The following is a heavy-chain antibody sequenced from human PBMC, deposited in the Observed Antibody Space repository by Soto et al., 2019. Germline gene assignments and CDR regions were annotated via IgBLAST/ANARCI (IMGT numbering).Heavy chain of an antibody. CDR1: GGTFSSYA. V-gene: IGHV1-69*06. Sequence: GASVKVSCKASGGTFSSYAISWVRQAPGQGLEWMGGIIPIFGTANYAQKFQGRVTITADTSTSTAYMELSRLRSDDTAVYYCAREGSAYGDYETNFDYWGQGTLVTVSS. CDR2: IIPIFGTA. D-gene: IGHD4-17*01. J-gene: IGHJ4*02. CDR3: AREGSAYGDYETNFDY.